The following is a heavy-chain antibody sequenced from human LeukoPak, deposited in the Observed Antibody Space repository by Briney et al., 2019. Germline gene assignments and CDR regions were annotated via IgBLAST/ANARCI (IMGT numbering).Heavy chain of an antibody. CDR3: ASHYVWGSYRLAEYFQH. CDR2: IYYSGST. CDR1: GGSISSYY. V-gene: IGHV4-59*01. D-gene: IGHD3-16*02. Sequence: SETLSLTCTVYGGSISSYYWSWIRQPPGKGLEWIGYIYYSGSTNYNPSLKSRVTISVDTSKNQFTLKLSSVTAADTAVYYWASHYVWGSYRLAEYFQHWGQGTLVTVSS. J-gene: IGHJ1*01.